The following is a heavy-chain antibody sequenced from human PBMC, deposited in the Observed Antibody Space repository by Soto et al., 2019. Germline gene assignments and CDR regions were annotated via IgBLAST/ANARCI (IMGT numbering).Heavy chain of an antibody. CDR3: ARDKITLLFDY. J-gene: IGHJ4*02. V-gene: IGHV4-39*07. Sequence: TETLALACTVSRESLSSNLYYWGWIRQPPGTGLEWIGEINHSGSTNYNPSLKSRVTISVDTSKNQFSLQLTSVTAADTAVYKCARDKITLLFDYSGRVTLV. CDR2: INHSGST. CDR1: RESLSSNLYY.